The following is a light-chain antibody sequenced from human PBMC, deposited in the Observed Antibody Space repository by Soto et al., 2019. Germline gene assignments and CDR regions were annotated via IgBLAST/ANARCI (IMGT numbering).Light chain of an antibody. J-gene: IGKJ1*01. CDR1: QSVSSNS. CDR3: QQYGDSPPA. Sequence: EIVLTQSPGTLPLSPGESATLSCRASQSVSSNSLAWYRRNPGQPPSLLIYGTSTRATDIPRRFSGSGSGTDFTLTITRLEPEDFAVYFCQQYGDSPPAFGKGTKVEV. V-gene: IGKV3-20*01. CDR2: GTS.